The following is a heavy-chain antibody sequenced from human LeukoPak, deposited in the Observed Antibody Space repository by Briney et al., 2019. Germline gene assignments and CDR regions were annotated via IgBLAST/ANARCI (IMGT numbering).Heavy chain of an antibody. J-gene: IGHJ4*02. V-gene: IGHV3-7*01. Sequence: AGGSLRLSCAASGFTFSSYWMNWVRQAPGKGLEWVANIKDDGSEKYYVDSVKGRFTISRDNAKNSLYLQMSSLKAEDTALYYCTIGHYGDYTWRQGILVTVSS. D-gene: IGHD4-17*01. CDR2: IKDDGSEK. CDR1: GFTFSSYW. CDR3: TIGHYGDYT.